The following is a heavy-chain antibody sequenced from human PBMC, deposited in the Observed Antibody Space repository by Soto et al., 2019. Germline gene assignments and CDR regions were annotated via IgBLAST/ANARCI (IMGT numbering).Heavy chain of an antibody. CDR2: INSDETIT. D-gene: IGHD2-15*01. J-gene: IGHJ4*01. V-gene: IGHV3-74*01. CDR3: ARDLGRSEG. CDR1: GFTFSSFW. Sequence: GGSLRLSCAASGFTFSSFWMHWVRQAPGKGLVWVSRINSDETITTYADSVKGRFTISRDNAKNTLYLQMNSLRAEDTAVYYCARDLGRSEGWGHGTLVTVSS.